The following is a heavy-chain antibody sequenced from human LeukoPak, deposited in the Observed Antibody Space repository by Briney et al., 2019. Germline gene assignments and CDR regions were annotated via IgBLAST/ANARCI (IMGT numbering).Heavy chain of an antibody. J-gene: IGHJ4*02. CDR3: AREGIAAAGTSYFDY. Sequence: SETLSLTCAVYGGSFSGYYWSWIRQPPGKGLEWIGEINHSGSTNYNPSLKSRVTISVDTSKNQLSLKLSSVTAADTAVYYCAREGIAAAGTSYFDYWGQGTLVTVSS. CDR2: INHSGST. CDR1: GGSFSGYY. V-gene: IGHV4-34*01. D-gene: IGHD6-13*01.